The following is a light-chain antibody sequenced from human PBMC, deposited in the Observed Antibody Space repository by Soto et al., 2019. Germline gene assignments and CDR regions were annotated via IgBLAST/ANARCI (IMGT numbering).Light chain of an antibody. V-gene: IGKV3-15*01. CDR1: HSINSL. J-gene: IGKJ5*01. CDR2: RGS. Sequence: EVVLTQSPATLSLSPGEGATLSCRASHSINSLLAWYQQRPGQSPRLLIYRGSTRATGIPARFTGSGSGTEFTLTISSLQSEDFAVYYCQQYNNWPITFGQGTRLEIK. CDR3: QQYNNWPIT.